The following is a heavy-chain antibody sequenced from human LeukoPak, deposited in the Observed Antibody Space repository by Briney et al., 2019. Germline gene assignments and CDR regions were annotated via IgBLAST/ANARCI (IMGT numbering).Heavy chain of an antibody. CDR3: AKTPVGMVTLDY. V-gene: IGHV1-69*06. Sequence: SVKVSCKASGYTFTGYYMHWVRQAPGQGLEWMGGIIPIFGTANYAQKFQGRVTITADTSTSTAYMELSSLRSEDTAVYYCAKTPVGMVTLDYWGQGTLVTVSS. CDR1: GYTFTGYY. J-gene: IGHJ4*02. CDR2: IIPIFGTA. D-gene: IGHD5-24*01.